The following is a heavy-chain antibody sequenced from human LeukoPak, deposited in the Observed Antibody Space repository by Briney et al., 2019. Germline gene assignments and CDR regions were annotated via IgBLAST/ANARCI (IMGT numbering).Heavy chain of an antibody. Sequence: ASVKVSCKASGGAFSSYAISWVRQAPGQGLEWMGGIIPIFGTANYAQKFQGRVTITADESTSTAYMELSSLRSEDTAVYYCARGPEEARVAWGQGTLVTVSS. D-gene: IGHD3-3*01. J-gene: IGHJ4*02. V-gene: IGHV1-69*01. CDR3: ARGPEEARVA. CDR2: IIPIFGTA. CDR1: GGAFSSYA.